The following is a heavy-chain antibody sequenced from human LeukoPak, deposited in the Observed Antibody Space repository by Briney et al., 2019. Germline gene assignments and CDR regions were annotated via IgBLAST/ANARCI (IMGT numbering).Heavy chain of an antibody. J-gene: IGHJ4*02. CDR1: GITIRNYG. CDR2: INNSGTRT. Sequence: GGSLRLSCAASGITIRNYGMTWVRQAPGRGLQWVSSINNSGTRTFYEDSVRGRFTISRDDSKNTIYLQMNSLRAEDTAVYYCQRKGFDYWGQGTLVTVSS. V-gene: IGHV3-23*05. CDR3: QRKGFDY.